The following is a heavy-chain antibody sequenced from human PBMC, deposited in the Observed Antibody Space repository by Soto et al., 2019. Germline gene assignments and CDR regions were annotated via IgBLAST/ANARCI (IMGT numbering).Heavy chain of an antibody. D-gene: IGHD3-3*01. Sequence: QITLNESGPTQVKPRQTLTLTCTFSGFSLTTSGVGVGWIRQSPGKAPEWLALIYWDDDKRYSPSLESRLTIIKDNSTNHVLPTMSDFHPADTATYYCAPRVLRTVFRLVTTTAIYFDFWGQGTPVAVSS. J-gene: IGHJ4*02. V-gene: IGHV2-5*02. CDR3: APRVLRTVFRLVTTTAIYFDF. CDR2: IYWDDDK. CDR1: GFSLTTSGVG.